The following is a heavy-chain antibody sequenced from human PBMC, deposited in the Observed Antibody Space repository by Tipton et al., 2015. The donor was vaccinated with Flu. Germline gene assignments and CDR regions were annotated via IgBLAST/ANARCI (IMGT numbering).Heavy chain of an antibody. V-gene: IGHV4-34*01. D-gene: IGHD5-18*01. Sequence: TLSLTCAVYGGSFSGSYWSWTRQPPGKGLEWIGEINHSGNTNYNPSLKSRVTISVDTSKNQFSLKLSSVTAADTAVYYCARGRGYSYGYYPSWGQGTLVTVSS. CDR1: GGSFSGSY. CDR2: INHSGNT. CDR3: ARGRGYSYGYYPS. J-gene: IGHJ4*02.